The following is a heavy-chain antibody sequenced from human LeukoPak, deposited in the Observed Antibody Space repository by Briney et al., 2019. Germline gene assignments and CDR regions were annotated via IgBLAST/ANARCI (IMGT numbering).Heavy chain of an antibody. CDR2: IISRGSTI. D-gene: IGHD3-16*01. Sequence: GGSLRLSCAASGFTFSSYWMSWVGQAPGKGLGWVSYIISRGSTIYYADSVKGRLTISRDNAKNSMYLQMSSLRAEDTAVYYCARDPHFYDYVWGSHRPIRGFDYWGQGTLVTVSS. V-gene: IGHV3-48*04. J-gene: IGHJ4*02. CDR1: GFTFSSYW. CDR3: ARDPHFYDYVWGSHRPIRGFDY.